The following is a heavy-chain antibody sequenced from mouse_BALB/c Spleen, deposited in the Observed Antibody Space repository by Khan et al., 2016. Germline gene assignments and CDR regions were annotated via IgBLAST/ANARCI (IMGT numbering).Heavy chain of an antibody. CDR3: SSGRDDGGYDAMDY. Sequence: EVELVESGGGLVKPAGSLKLSCAVSGFIISDYYMYWVRQTPEKRLVWVATISHGGSYTYYPDSVKGRFTISRDTAKNTLYLQMSSLKSEDTAMCSSSSGRDDGGYDAMDYWGQGTSVTVSS. CDR1: GFIISDYY. D-gene: IGHD2-3*01. CDR2: ISHGGSYT. V-gene: IGHV5-4*02. J-gene: IGHJ4*01.